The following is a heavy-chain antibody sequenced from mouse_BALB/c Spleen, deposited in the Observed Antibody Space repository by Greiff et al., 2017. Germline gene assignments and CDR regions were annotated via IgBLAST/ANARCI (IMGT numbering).Heavy chain of an antibody. D-gene: IGHD3-1*01. J-gene: IGHJ3*01. CDR1: GYTFTSYY. V-gene: IGHV1S81*02. CDR3: TREGGLYHWFAD. CDR2: INPSNGGT. Sequence: QVQLQQSGAELVKPGASVKLSCKASGYTFTSYYMYWVKQRPGQGLEWIGEINPSNGGTNFNEKFKSKATLTVDKSSSTAYMQLSSLTSEDSAVYYCTREGGLYHWFADWGQGTLVTVSA.